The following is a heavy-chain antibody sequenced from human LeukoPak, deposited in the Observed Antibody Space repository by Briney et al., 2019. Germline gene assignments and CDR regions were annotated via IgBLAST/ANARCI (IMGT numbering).Heavy chain of an antibody. CDR2: IYHSGST. V-gene: IGHV4-30-2*01. Sequence: SQTLSLTCPVSGGSISSGGYSWRWIRQPRGKGLEWIVYIYHSGSTYYNPSLKSRVTISVDRSKNQFSLKLSSVTAADTAVYYCARGTGIAAAGYYFDYWGQGTLVTVSS. D-gene: IGHD6-13*01. CDR3: ARGTGIAAAGYYFDY. J-gene: IGHJ4*02. CDR1: GGSISSGGYS.